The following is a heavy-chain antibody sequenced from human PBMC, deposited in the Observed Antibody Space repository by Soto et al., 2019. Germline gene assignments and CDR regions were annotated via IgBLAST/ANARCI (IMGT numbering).Heavy chain of an antibody. Sequence: TSETLSLTCTVSGGSISGYYWSWIRQPPGKGLEWIGYIYYSGSTNYNPSLKSRVTISVDTSKNQFSLKLSSVTAADTAVYYCARIAAAGTYFQHWGQGTLVTVSS. CDR1: GGSISGYY. CDR2: IYYSGST. J-gene: IGHJ1*01. V-gene: IGHV4-59*12. CDR3: ARIAAAGTYFQH. D-gene: IGHD6-13*01.